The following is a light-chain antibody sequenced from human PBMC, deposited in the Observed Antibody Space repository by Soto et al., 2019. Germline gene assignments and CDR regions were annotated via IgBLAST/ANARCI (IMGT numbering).Light chain of an antibody. J-gene: IGLJ2*01. CDR1: RNDVGGYNY. Sequence: QSALTQPRSVSGSPGQSIPISCSGTRNDVGGYNYVSWYQQHPGTAPKLKIYDVIKRPSGVPDRFSGSKSGNTASLTVSGLQAEDEADYYCCAYAGNYSWVFGGGTKLTVL. CDR2: DVI. CDR3: CAYAGNYSWV. V-gene: IGLV2-11*01.